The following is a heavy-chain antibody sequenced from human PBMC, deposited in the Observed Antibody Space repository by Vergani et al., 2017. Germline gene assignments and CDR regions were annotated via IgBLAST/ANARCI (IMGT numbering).Heavy chain of an antibody. Sequence: QVQLQESGPGLVKPSQTLSLTCTVSGGSVSSGSYYWSWIRQPPGKGLEWIGEINHSGSTNYNPSLKSRVTISVDTSKNQFSLKLSSVTAADTAVYYCARANYRVMAYYFDYWGQGTLVTVSS. J-gene: IGHJ4*02. CDR3: ARANYRVMAYYFDY. CDR1: GGSVSSGSYY. D-gene: IGHD2-21*01. V-gene: IGHV4-61*01. CDR2: INHSGST.